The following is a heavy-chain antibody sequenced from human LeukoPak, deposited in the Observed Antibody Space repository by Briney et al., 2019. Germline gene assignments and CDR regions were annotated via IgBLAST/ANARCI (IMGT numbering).Heavy chain of an antibody. D-gene: IGHD2-15*01. CDR1: GFTFSSYA. V-gene: IGHV3-23*01. CDR2: ISGSGGST. J-gene: IGHJ4*02. Sequence: GGSLRLSCAASGFTFSSYAMSWVRQAPGKGLEWVSAISGSGGSTYYAHSVKGRFTISRDNSKNTLYLQMNSLRAEDTAVYYCAKGVCSGGSCPLDYWGQGTLVTVSS. CDR3: AKGVCSGGSCPLDY.